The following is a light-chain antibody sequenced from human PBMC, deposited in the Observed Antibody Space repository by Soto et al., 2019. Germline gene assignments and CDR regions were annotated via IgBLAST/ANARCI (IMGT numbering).Light chain of an antibody. CDR1: SSDVGGYNY. Sequence: QSVLTQPASVSGSPGQSITISCTGTSSDVGGYNYVSWYQQHPGKAPKLMIYDVSNRPSGVSNRFSGSKSGNTASLTISGLQAEDEADYYCSSYTSSSNGVFGTGTRSPS. V-gene: IGLV2-14*01. J-gene: IGLJ1*01. CDR3: SSYTSSSNGV. CDR2: DVS.